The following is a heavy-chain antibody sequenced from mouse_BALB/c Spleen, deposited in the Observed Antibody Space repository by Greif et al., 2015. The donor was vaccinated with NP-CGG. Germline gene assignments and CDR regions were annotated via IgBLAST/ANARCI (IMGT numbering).Heavy chain of an antibody. D-gene: IGHD2-4*01. Sequence: QVQLQQPGAELAKPGASVKMSCKAYGYTFTSYWMHWVKQRPGQGLEWIGYINPSTGYTEYNQKFKDKATLTADKSSSTAYMQLSSLTSEDSAVYYCARRGDYDGFDYWGQGTTLTVSS. J-gene: IGHJ2*01. V-gene: IGHV1-7*01. CDR2: INPSTGYT. CDR3: ARRGDYDGFDY. CDR1: GYTFTSYW.